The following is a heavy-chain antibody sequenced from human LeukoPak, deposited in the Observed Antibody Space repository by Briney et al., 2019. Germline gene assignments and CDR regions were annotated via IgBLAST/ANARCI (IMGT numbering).Heavy chain of an antibody. V-gene: IGHV4-59*01. Sequence: KPSETLSLTCAVYGGSISSYYWSWIRQPPGKGLEWIGYIYYSGSTNYNPSLKSRVTISVDTSKNQFSLKLSSVTAADTAVYYCARGDDFWSGFPDYWGQGTLVTVSS. CDR2: IYYSGST. CDR1: GGSISSYY. J-gene: IGHJ4*02. D-gene: IGHD3-3*01. CDR3: ARGDDFWSGFPDY.